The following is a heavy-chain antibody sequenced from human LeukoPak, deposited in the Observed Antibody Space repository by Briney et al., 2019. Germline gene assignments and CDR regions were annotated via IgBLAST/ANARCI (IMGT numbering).Heavy chain of an antibody. CDR2: ISNSGTT. D-gene: IGHD2-21*02. J-gene: IGHJ3*02. V-gene: IGHV4-31*11. CDR3: ARDVVVTSSPDAFDI. CDR1: GDSVTSGGYF. Sequence: SETLSLTCAVSGDSVTSGGYFWTWIRQHPGKGLECCGSISNSGTTSYNPSLKSRVSISLDTSNNHFSLRLGSVTAADTAVYFCARDVVVTSSPDAFDIWGQGTMVTVSS.